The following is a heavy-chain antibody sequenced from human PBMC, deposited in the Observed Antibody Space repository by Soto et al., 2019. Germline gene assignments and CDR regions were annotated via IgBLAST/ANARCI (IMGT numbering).Heavy chain of an antibody. J-gene: IGHJ4*02. D-gene: IGHD6-19*01. CDR1: GFTFSSYG. V-gene: IGHV3-30*03. CDR2: ISYDGSNK. CDR3: ASDRDSSGWSAYFDY. Sequence: GGSLRLSCAASGFTFSSYGMHWVRQAPGKGLEWVAVISYDGSNKYYADSVKGRFTISRDNSKNTLYLQMNSLRAEDTAVYYCASDRDSSGWSAYFDYWGQGTLVTVSS.